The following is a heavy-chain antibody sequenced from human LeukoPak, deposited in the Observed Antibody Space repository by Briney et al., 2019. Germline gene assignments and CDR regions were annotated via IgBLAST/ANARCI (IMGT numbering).Heavy chain of an antibody. CDR1: GFTFSSYA. CDR3: AKDEGYCSSTSCLDFDY. V-gene: IGHV3-23*01. J-gene: IGHJ4*02. D-gene: IGHD2-2*01. CDR2: ISGSGGST. Sequence: PGGSLRLSCAASGFTFSSYAMSWVRQAPGKGLEWVSAISGSGGSTYYADSVKGRFTISRDNSKNTLYLQMNSLRAEDTAVYYRAKDEGYCSSTSCLDFDYWGQGTLVTVSS.